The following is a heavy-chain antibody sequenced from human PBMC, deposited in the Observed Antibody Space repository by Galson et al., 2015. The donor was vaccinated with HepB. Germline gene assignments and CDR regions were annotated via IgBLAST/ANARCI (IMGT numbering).Heavy chain of an antibody. J-gene: IGHJ5*02. D-gene: IGHD3-10*01. CDR1: GGSVSDSSFF. CDR2: IYYTGST. CDR3: ARDQRGYFSGSGNRNWFDP. Sequence: LSLTCTVSGGSVSDSSFFWGWIRQPPGKGLEWIGSIYYTGSTYYNPSLKSRVTISVDTSKNQFSLKVNSVTAADTAVYYCARDQRGYFSGSGNRNWFDPWGQGTLVTVSS. V-gene: IGHV4-39*07.